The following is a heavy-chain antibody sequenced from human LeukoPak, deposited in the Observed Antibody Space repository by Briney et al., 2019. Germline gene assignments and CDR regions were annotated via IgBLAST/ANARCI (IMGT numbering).Heavy chain of an antibody. D-gene: IGHD3-16*01. J-gene: IGHJ4*02. CDR3: ARDHYGAPDY. CDR2: IHYSGST. CDR1: GGSISSYY. Sequence: SETLSLTCTVSGGSISSYYWSWIRQPPGKGLEWIGYIHYSGSTNYNPSLKSRVTISVDTSKNQFSLKLSSVTAADTAVYYCARDHYGAPDYWGQGTLVTVSS. V-gene: IGHV4-59*01.